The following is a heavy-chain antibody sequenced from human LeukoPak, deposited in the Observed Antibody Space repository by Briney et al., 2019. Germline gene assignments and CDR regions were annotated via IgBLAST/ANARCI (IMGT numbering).Heavy chain of an antibody. V-gene: IGHV4-59*01. D-gene: IGHD3-22*01. CDR3: AQGSSGYYGYYYYGMDV. CDR2: IYYSGST. J-gene: IGHJ6*02. Sequence: ASETLSLTCTVSGGSISSYYWSWIRQPPGKGLEWIGYIYYSGSTNYNPSLKSRVTISVDTSKNQFSLKLSSVTAADTAVYYCAQGSSGYYGYYYYGMDVWGQGTTVTVSS. CDR1: GGSISSYY.